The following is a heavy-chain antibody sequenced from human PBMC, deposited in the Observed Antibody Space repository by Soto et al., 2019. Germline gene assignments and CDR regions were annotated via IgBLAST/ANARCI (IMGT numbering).Heavy chain of an antibody. CDR3: ARVHLGELSSYYFDY. CDR2: IYYSGST. D-gene: IGHD3-16*02. Sequence: PSETLSLTCTVSGGSISSSSYYWGWIRQPPGKGLEWIGSIYYSGSTYYSPSLKSRVTISVDTSKNQFSLKLSSVTAADTAVYYCARVHLGELSSYYFDYWGQGTLVTVSS. CDR1: GGSISSSSYY. J-gene: IGHJ4*02. V-gene: IGHV4-39*01.